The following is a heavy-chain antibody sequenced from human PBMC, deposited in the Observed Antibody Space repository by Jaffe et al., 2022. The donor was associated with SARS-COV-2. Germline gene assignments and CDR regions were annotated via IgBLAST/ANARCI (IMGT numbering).Heavy chain of an antibody. CDR2: INPSGGST. V-gene: IGHV1-46*01. CDR3: ARDLQWLSHPPDGYFDY. J-gene: IGHJ4*02. CDR1: GYTFTSYY. Sequence: QVQLVQSGAEVKKPGASVKVSCKASGYTFTSYYMHWVRQAPGQGLEWMGIINPSGGSTSYAQKFQGRVTMTRDTSTSTVYMELSSLRSEDTAVYYCARDLQWLSHPPDGYFDYWGQGTLVTVSS. D-gene: IGHD3-22*01.